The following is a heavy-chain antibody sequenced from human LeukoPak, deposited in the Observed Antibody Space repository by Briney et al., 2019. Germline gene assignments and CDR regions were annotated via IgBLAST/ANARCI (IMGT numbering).Heavy chain of an antibody. CDR3: TRFFYYYDSSDYYTDAFDI. Sequence: GGSLRLSCAASGFTFSSYWMHWVRQAPGKGLVWVSRINSDGSSTSYADSVKGRFTISRDNAKNTLYLQMNSLRAEDTAVYYCTRFFYYYDSSDYYTDAFDIWGQGTLVTVSS. CDR1: GFTFSSYW. V-gene: IGHV3-74*01. CDR2: INSDGSST. D-gene: IGHD3-22*01. J-gene: IGHJ3*02.